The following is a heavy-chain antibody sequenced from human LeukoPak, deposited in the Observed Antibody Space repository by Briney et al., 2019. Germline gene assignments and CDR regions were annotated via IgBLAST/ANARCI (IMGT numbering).Heavy chain of an antibody. CDR3: ARDVRLREGEDNWFDP. CDR1: GFTFSSYW. D-gene: IGHD3-16*01. V-gene: IGHV3-33*08. J-gene: IGHJ5*02. CDR2: ISHDETYK. Sequence: QSGGSLRLSCAASGFTFSSYWMHWVRQAPGKGLEWVAVISHDETYKNSADSVMGRFTISRDNSKNTVYLQMNSLKAEATAAYYCARDVRLREGEDNWFDPWGQGTLVTVSS.